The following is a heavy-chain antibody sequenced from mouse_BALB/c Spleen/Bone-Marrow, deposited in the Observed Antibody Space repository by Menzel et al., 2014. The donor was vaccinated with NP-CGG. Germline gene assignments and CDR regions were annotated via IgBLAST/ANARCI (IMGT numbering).Heavy chain of an antibody. J-gene: IGHJ4*01. V-gene: IGHV2-9*02. D-gene: IGHD2-3*01. CDR3: AREDGYFHYYAVDY. Sequence: QVQFQQSGPGLVAPSQSLSITCTVSGFSLTSYGVYWVRQPPRKGLEWLGIIWAGGSTNYNSALMSRLSISKDNSKSQVFLKMNSLQSDDTAMYYCAREDGYFHYYAVDYWGQGTSVT. CDR2: IWAGGST. CDR1: GFSLTSYG.